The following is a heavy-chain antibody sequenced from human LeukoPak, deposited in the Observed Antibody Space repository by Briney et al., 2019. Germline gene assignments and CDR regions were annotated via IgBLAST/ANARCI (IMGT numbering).Heavy chain of an antibody. J-gene: IGHJ4*02. D-gene: IGHD3-22*01. CDR3: AREGGGDYYDTSGYPDY. CDR1: GGSISSSSYY. CDR2: IYYSGST. Sequence: SETLSLTCTVSGGSISSSSYYWAWIRQPPGKGLEWIGNIYYSGSTYYNPSLKSRVTISVDTSKNQFSLKLSSVTAADTAVYYCAREGGGDYYDTSGYPDYWGQGTLVTVSS. V-gene: IGHV4-39*07.